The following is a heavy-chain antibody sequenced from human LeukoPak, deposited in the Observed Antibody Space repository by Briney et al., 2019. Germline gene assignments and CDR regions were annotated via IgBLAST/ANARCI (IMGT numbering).Heavy chain of an antibody. CDR2: ISGSGGST. V-gene: IGHV3-23*01. CDR1: GFTFSSYA. Sequence: PGRSLRLSCAASGFTFSSYAMSWVRQAPGKGLEWVSAISGSGGSTYYADSVKGRFTISRDNSKNTLYLQMNSLRAEDTAVYYCAKLPSGYYYDSSGYWYFDYWGQGTLVTVSS. D-gene: IGHD3-22*01. CDR3: AKLPSGYYYDSSGYWYFDY. J-gene: IGHJ4*02.